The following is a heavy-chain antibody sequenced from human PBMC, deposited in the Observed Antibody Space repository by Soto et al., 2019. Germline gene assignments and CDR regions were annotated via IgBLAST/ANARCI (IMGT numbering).Heavy chain of an antibody. V-gene: IGHV3-30-3*01. D-gene: IGHD5-18*01. J-gene: IGHJ4*02. CDR2: ISYDGSNK. Sequence: QVQLVESGGGVVQPGRSLRLSCAASGFTFSSYAMHWVRQAPGKGLEWVAVISYDGSNKYYADSVKGRFTISRDNSKNPLYLQMNSLRAEDTAVYYCARPRLGDTAMVPQGNWGQGTLVTVSS. CDR3: ARPRLGDTAMVPQGN. CDR1: GFTFSSYA.